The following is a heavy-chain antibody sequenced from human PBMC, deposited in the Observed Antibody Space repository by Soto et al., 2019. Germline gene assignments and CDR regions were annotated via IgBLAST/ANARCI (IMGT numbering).Heavy chain of an antibody. CDR2: IIPIFGTA. J-gene: IGHJ6*02. D-gene: IGHD2-2*01. V-gene: IGHV1-69*06. CDR3: ARDLGYCSSTSCLNYYYYGMDV. CDR1: GGTFSSYA. Sequence: SVKVSCKASGGTFSSYAISWVRQAPGQGLEWMGGIIPIFGTANYAQKFQGRVTIAADKSTSTAYMELSSLRSEDTAVYYCARDLGYCSSTSCLNYYYYGMDVWGQGTTVTVSS.